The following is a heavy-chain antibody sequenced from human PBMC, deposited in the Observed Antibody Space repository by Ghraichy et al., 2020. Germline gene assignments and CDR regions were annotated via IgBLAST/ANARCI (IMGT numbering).Heavy chain of an antibody. Sequence: SETLSLTCAVSGGSISSGGYSWSWIRQPPGKGLEWIGYIYHSGSTYYNPSLKSRVTISVDRSKNQFSLKLSSVTAADTAVYYCARGRNYNFDYWGQGTLVTVSS. D-gene: IGHD1-7*01. V-gene: IGHV4-30-2*01. CDR2: IYHSGST. CDR1: GGSISSGGYS. J-gene: IGHJ4*02. CDR3: ARGRNYNFDY.